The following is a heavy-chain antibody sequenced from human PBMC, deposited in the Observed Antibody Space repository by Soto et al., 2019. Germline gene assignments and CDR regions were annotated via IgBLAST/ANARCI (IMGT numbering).Heavy chain of an antibody. J-gene: IGHJ4*02. CDR2: ISGSGGST. CDR1: GFTFSSYA. CDR3: AKARAQYYDVWSGYPVDY. V-gene: IGHV3-23*01. D-gene: IGHD3-3*01. Sequence: GGYLRLSCAASGFTFSSYAMSWVRQAPGKGLEWVSAISGSGGSTYYADSVKGRFTISRDNSKNTLYLQMNSLRAEDTAVYYCAKARAQYYDVWSGYPVDYWGQGTLVTVSS.